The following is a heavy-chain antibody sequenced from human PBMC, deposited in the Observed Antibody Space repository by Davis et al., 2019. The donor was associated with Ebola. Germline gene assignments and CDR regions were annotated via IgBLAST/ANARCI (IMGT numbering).Heavy chain of an antibody. V-gene: IGHV1-2*02. CDR1: GYTLTGYY. J-gene: IGHJ4*02. CDR3: AKDRYYDNSPLYFESET. Sequence: ASVTVSCQASGYTLTGYYMHWLRQAPGQGLEWMGWINPNDGGTSYAQKFQGRVTMTRDTSISTAYMELSSLRSEDTAVYYCAKDRYYDNSPLYFESETWGQGTLVTVSS. D-gene: IGHD3-22*01. CDR2: INPNDGGT.